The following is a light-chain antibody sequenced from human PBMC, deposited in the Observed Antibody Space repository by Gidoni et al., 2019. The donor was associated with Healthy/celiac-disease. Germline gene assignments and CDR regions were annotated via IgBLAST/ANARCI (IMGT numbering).Light chain of an antibody. J-gene: IGKJ1*01. CDR1: QGISNY. CDR2: AAS. Sequence: DIQMTQTLSSLSASVGDRVTITCRASQGISNYLACYQQKQGKVPKLLIYAASTLQSVVPSRFRGSGSGTDFTLTISSLLPEDVATYYCQKYNSAPWTFGQGTKVEIK. CDR3: QKYNSAPWT. V-gene: IGKV1-27*01.